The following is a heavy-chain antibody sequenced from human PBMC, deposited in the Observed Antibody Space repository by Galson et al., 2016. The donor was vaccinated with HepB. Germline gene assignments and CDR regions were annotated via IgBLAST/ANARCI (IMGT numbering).Heavy chain of an antibody. Sequence: SVKVSCKASGYTFTRYVISWVRQAPGQGLEWMGWINTSKGNTYYAQKFQGRVTLTIDTSTSTAYMELRSLISDDAAVYYCATRPADGSPYYFDCWGQGSLVPL. V-gene: IGHV1-18*01. CDR3: ATRPADGSPYYFDC. J-gene: IGHJ4*02. CDR1: GYTFTRYV. CDR2: INTSKGNT. D-gene: IGHD3-10*01.